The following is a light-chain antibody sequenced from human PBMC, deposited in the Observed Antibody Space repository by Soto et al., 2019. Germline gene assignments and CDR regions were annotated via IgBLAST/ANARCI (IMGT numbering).Light chain of an antibody. V-gene: IGKV3-11*01. CDR2: DTS. CDR1: QTVSNK. CDR3: HQRKSWPRT. Sequence: EVVLTQKKATLSSSPGERASLSCRASQTVSNKLAWYQHKPGQAPRLLIYDTSNRATGIPARFSGSGSGTDFTLTISSLEPEDFAVYYCHQRKSWPRTFGQVTIVDVK. J-gene: IGKJ1*01.